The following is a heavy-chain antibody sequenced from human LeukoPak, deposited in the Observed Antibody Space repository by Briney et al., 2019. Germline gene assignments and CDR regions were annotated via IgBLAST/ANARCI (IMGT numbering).Heavy chain of an antibody. J-gene: IGHJ3*02. CDR1: GGSISSSTHY. CDR2: IYYSGNT. Sequence: SETLSLTCTVSGGSISSSTHYWVWVRQPPGKGLEWIGTIYYSGNTYYSPSLQSRVTVSVDMSKNQFSLTLHSVTATDTAIYYCARHSDYVGDSRLDTDSVDMWGQGTMVTVSS. V-gene: IGHV4-39*01. D-gene: IGHD4-17*01. CDR3: ARHSDYVGDSRLDTDSVDM.